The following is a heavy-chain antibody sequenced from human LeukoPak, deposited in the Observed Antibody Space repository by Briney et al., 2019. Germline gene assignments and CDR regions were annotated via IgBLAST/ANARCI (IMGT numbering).Heavy chain of an antibody. Sequence: SETLSLTCAVYGGSFSGYYWSWIRQPPGKGLEWIGEINHSGSTNYNPSLKSRVTISVGTSKNQFSLKLSSVTAADTAVYYCARGPTYYYDSSGYSFFFQHWGQGTLVTVSS. CDR2: INHSGST. V-gene: IGHV4-34*01. CDR1: GGSFSGYY. CDR3: ARGPTYYYDSSGYSFFFQH. J-gene: IGHJ1*01. D-gene: IGHD3-22*01.